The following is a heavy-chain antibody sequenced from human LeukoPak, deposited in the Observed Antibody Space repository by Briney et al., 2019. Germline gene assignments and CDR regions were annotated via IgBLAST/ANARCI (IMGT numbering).Heavy chain of an antibody. CDR1: GGTFSSYA. J-gene: IGHJ5*02. D-gene: IGHD5-18*01. CDR3: AGEGGYSYDFDH. CDR2: IIPIFGTA. V-gene: IGHV1-69*15. Sequence: ASVKVSCKASGGTFSSYAISWVRQAPGQGLEWMGRIIPIFGTANYAQKFQSRVTITADESTSTDYMELSSLRSEATAVYYCAGEGGYSYDFDHWGQGTLVTVSS.